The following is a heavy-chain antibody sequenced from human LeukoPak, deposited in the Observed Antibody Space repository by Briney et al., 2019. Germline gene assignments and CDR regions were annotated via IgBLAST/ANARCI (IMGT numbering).Heavy chain of an antibody. D-gene: IGHD6-19*01. J-gene: IGHJ4*02. Sequence: PSETLSLTCAVYGGSFSGYYWSWIRQPPGKGLEWIGETNHSGSTNYNPSLKSRVTISVDTSKNQFSLKLSSVTAADTAVYYCARGPVAGTRRGGDYWGQGTLVTVSS. CDR3: ARGPVAGTRRGGDY. V-gene: IGHV4-34*01. CDR2: TNHSGST. CDR1: GGSFSGYY.